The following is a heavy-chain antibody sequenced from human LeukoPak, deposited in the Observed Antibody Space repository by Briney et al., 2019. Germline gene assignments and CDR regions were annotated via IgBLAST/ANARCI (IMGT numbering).Heavy chain of an antibody. V-gene: IGHV3-48*02. Sequence: PRGSLRLSCAASGFIFTSYSMNWVSQAPGKGLEWVSYISSPSTKIYYVDSVKGRFTISRDNAKNSLYLQMDSLRDEDTAVYYCARESYWGSSGKGFDYWGRGTLVPVSS. D-gene: IGHD7-27*01. CDR2: ISSPSTKI. J-gene: IGHJ4*02. CDR1: GFIFTSYS. CDR3: ARESYWGSSGKGFDY.